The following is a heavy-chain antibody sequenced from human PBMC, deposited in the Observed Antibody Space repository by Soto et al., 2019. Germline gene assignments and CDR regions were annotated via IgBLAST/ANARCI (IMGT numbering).Heavy chain of an antibody. J-gene: IGHJ6*01. V-gene: IGHV3-11*06. CDR3: ARDGSRYCSSTSCISGYYYYGMDV. CDR2: IRSSSTYT. D-gene: IGHD2-2*01. Sequence: VGSLRLSCASSVFTFSDYYMSCIRHAPGKWLEWVSYIRSSSTYTNYADPVKGRFTISRDNAKNSLYLQVNSLRAEDTAVYYCARDGSRYCSSTSCISGYYYYGMDVWGQGTTVTVSS. CDR1: VFTFSDYY.